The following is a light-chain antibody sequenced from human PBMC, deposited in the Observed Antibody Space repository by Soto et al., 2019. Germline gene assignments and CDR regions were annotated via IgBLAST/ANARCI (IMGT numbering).Light chain of an antibody. CDR2: NND. V-gene: IGLV1-40*01. J-gene: IGLJ2*01. Sequence: QSVLTQPPSVSGAPGQRVTISCTGTSFNIGAGYAVHWYQQLPGTAPKLLIYNNDNRPSGVPDRISASNSGTSASLAITGLQAEDEAHYYCQSYDDGLSGSVFGGGTKLTVL. CDR1: SFNIGAGYA. CDR3: QSYDDGLSGSV.